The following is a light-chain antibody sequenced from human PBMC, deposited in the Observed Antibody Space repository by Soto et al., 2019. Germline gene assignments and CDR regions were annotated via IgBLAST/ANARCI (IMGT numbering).Light chain of an antibody. V-gene: IGLV1-51*01. CDR1: SSNIGTNY. CDR3: ASWDRSLSAIL. Sequence: QPVLTQPPSVSAAPGQTVTISCSGISSNIGTNYVSWYQQLPGTAPKLLIFDTNQRPSGIPDRFSDSKSGTSAPLGITGLQTGDEADYYCASWDRSLSAILFGGGTKLTVL. J-gene: IGLJ2*01. CDR2: DTN.